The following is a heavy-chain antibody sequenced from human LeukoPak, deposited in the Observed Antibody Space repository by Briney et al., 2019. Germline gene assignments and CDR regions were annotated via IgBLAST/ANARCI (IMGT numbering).Heavy chain of an antibody. V-gene: IGHV3-15*01. CDR1: GFTFSNAW. CDR3: TATYYYGSGSYGEVY. D-gene: IGHD3-10*01. J-gene: IGHJ4*02. Sequence: GGSLRLSCAASGFTFSNAWMSWVRQAPGKGLEWVGRIKSKTDGGTTDYAAPVKGRFTISRDDSKNTLYLQMNSLKTEDTAVYYCTATYYYGSGSYGEVYWGQGTLVTVSS. CDR2: IKSKTDGGTT.